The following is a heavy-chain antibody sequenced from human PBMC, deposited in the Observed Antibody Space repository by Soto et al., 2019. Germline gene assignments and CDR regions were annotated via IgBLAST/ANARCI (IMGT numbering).Heavy chain of an antibody. CDR2: IYYNGYS. CDR3: AREADYGMDV. CDR1: GGSLSSYY. Sequence: PSETLSLTCSVSGGSLSSYYWSWIRQPPGKGLEWIGYIYYNGYSHSNPSLKSRVTMSVDTSKNQFSLRVTSVTAADTAVYYCAREADYGMDVWGQGTTVTVSS. V-gene: IGHV4-59*01. J-gene: IGHJ6*02.